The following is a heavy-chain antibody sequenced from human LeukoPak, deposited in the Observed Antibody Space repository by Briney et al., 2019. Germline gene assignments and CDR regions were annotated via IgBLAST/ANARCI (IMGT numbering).Heavy chain of an antibody. CDR2: IYTSGST. D-gene: IGHD5/OR15-5a*01. CDR3: AKGTSIVSTSAPLDY. Sequence: PSETLSLTCTVSGGSISSYYWSWIRQPAGKGLEWIGRIYTSGSTNYNPSLRSRVTMSVDTSKNQFSLKLSSVTAADTALYYCAKGTSIVSTSAPLDYWGQGTLVTVSS. CDR1: GGSISSYY. V-gene: IGHV4-4*07. J-gene: IGHJ4*02.